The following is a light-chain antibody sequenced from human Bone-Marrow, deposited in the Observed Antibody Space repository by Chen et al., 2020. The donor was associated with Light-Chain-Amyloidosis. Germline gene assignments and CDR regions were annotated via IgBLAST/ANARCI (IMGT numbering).Light chain of an antibody. CDR1: NIGSTS. J-gene: IGLJ3*02. V-gene: IGLV3-21*02. CDR2: DDS. CDR3: QVWVRSSDRPV. Sequence: SYVLTQPSSVSVAPGQTATIACGGNNIGSTSVHWYQQTPGQAPLLVVYDDSDRPSGIPGRLSGANSGNTATLTISRVEAGDEADYYCQVWVRSSDRPVFGGGTKLTVL.